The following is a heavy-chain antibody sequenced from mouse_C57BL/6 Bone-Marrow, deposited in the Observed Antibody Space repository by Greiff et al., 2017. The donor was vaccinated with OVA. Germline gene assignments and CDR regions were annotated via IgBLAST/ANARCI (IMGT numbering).Heavy chain of an antibody. CDR2: ISSGGSYT. Sequence: DVMLVESGGDLVKPGGSLKLSCAASGFTFSSHGMSWVRQTPDKRLEWVATISSGGSYTYYPDSVKGRFTISRDNAKNTLYLQMSSLKSEDTAMYYCARHPPYDYDVGGYAMDYWGQGTSVTVSS. V-gene: IGHV5-6*02. CDR3: ARHPPYDYDVGGYAMDY. CDR1: GFTFSSHG. J-gene: IGHJ4*01. D-gene: IGHD2-4*01.